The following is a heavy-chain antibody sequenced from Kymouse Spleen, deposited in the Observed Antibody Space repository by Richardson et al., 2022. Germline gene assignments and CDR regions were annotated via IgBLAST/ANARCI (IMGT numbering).Heavy chain of an antibody. D-gene: IGHD2-2*02. CDR1: GGSFSGYY. CDR2: INHSGST. V-gene: IGHV4-34*01. CDR3: ARDCSSTSCYPSYYGMDV. J-gene: IGHJ6*02. Sequence: QVQLQQWGAGLLKPSETLSLTCAVYGGSFSGYYWSWIRQPPGKGLEWIGEINHSGSTNYNPSLKSRVTISVDTSKNQFSLKLSSVTAADTAVYYCARDCSSTSCYPSYYGMDVWGQGTTVTVSS.